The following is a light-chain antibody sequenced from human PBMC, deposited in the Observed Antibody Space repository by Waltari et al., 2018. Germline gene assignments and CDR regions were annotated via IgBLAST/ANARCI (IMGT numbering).Light chain of an antibody. CDR1: QSVLYSYDNRNN. CDR3: QQYYITPLS. CDR2: WAS. J-gene: IGKJ4*01. Sequence: DIVMTQSPDSLAVSLGERATINCMSSQSVLYSYDNRNNLAWYQQKPGQSPNLPIYWASSRESGVPDGCSGGGSGTDFTLTISSLQAEDVAVYYCQQYYITPLSFGGGTKVEIK. V-gene: IGKV4-1*01.